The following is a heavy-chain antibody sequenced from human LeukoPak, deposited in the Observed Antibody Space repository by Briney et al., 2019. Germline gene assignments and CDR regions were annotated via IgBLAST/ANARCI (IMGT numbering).Heavy chain of an antibody. CDR2: ISYDGSNK. V-gene: IGHV3-30-3*01. D-gene: IGHD3-10*01. CDR3: ARVNRVTMVRGVINWFDP. Sequence: GGSLRLSCAASGFTFSSYAMHWVRQAPGKGLEWVAVISYDGSNKYYADSVKGRFTISRDNSKNTLYLQMNSLRAEDTAVYYCARVNRVTMVRGVINWFDPWGQGTLVTVSS. CDR1: GFTFSSYA. J-gene: IGHJ5*02.